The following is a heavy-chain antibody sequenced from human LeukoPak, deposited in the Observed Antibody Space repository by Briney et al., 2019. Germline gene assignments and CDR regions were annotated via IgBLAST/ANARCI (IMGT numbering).Heavy chain of an antibody. CDR3: ARHPFSSPFDY. CDR1: GGSISSYY. V-gene: IGHV4-59*08. CDR2: IYYSGST. D-gene: IGHD2/OR15-2a*01. Sequence: SETLSLTCTVSGGSISSYYRSWIRQPPGKGLEWIGYIYYSGSTNYNPSLKSRATISLDTSKNQFSLKLTSVTAADTAVYFCARHPFSSPFDYWGQGTLVTVSS. J-gene: IGHJ4*02.